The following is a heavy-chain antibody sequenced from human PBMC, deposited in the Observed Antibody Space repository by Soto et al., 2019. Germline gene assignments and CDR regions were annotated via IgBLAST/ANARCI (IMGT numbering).Heavy chain of an antibody. V-gene: IGHV1-18*01. CDR3: TRVPGRDGYIQGSY. J-gene: IGHJ4*02. Sequence: ASVKVSCKASGYTFTSYGISWVRQAPGQRLEWMGWINADNGNTKYAQKFQGRVTITRDTSTSTAYMELSSLRSEDTAVYYCTRVPGRDGYIQGSYWGQGTLVTVSS. D-gene: IGHD5-12*01. CDR2: INADNGNT. CDR1: GYTFTSYG.